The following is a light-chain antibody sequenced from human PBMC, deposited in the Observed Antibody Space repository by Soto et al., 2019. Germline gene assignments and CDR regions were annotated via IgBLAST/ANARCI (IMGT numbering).Light chain of an antibody. J-gene: IGKJ1*01. CDR2: AAS. V-gene: IGKV1-27*01. CDR3: QKYNSVPWT. CDR1: QGISHF. Sequence: DIPMTQSPSSLSASVGDRVTITCRASQGISHFLAWYQQKPGNAPKLLIYAASTLQSGVPSRFSGSGSGKDFTLTISSLQPEDVALYYCQKYNSVPWTFGQGTKVEIQ.